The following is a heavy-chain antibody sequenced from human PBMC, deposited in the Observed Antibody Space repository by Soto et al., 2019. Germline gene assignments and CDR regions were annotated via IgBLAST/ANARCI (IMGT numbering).Heavy chain of an antibody. CDR1: GFSFSSYG. J-gene: IGHJ6*02. CDR3: AKTLVSSWYRGLGYHMDV. Sequence: QVQLVESGGGVVQPGRSLRLSCAASGFSFSSYGMHWVRQAPGKGLEWVAVISYDGSSKYYADSVKGRFTISRDTSENTLYLQMNSLRLEDTAIYYCAKTLVSSWYRGLGYHMDVWGQGTTVTVSS. D-gene: IGHD6-13*01. CDR2: ISYDGSSK. V-gene: IGHV3-30*18.